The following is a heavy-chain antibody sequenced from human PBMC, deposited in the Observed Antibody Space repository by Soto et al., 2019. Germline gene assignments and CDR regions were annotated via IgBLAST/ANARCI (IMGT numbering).Heavy chain of an antibody. CDR2: IYEGGNT. CDR3: VRRSPEDAFDI. V-gene: IGHV4-30-2*01. J-gene: IGHJ3*02. Sequence: SETLSLTCAVSGGSIISDGYSWSWIRQPPGKGLQWIGHIYEGGNTYYTPSLESRVAISTDKSKNQFSLRLSSVTAADTAVYYCVRRSPEDAFDIWGQGTMVIVSS. CDR1: GGSIISDGYS.